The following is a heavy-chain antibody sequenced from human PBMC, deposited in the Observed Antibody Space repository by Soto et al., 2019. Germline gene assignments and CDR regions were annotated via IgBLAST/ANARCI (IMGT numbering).Heavy chain of an antibody. D-gene: IGHD5-12*01. CDR3: ARDNVSSIVATTEYYFDY. J-gene: IGHJ4*02. CDR2: IWYDGSNK. Sequence: PGGSLRLSCAASGFTFSSYGMHWVRQAPGKGLEWVAVIWYDGSNKYYADSVKGRFTISRDNSKNTLYLQMNSLRAEDTAVYYCARDNVSSIVATTEYYFDYWGQGTLVTVSS. CDR1: GFTFSSYG. V-gene: IGHV3-33*01.